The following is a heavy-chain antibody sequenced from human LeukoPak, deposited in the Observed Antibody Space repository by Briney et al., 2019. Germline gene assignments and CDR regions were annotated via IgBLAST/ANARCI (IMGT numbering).Heavy chain of an antibody. Sequence: GGSLRLSCAASGFTFSSYGMHWVRQAPGKGLKWVAFIRYDGSNKYYADSVKGRFTISRDNSKNTLYLQMNSLRAEDTAVYYCAKFFPPARKRGDYWGQGTLVTVSS. D-gene: IGHD2-2*01. CDR2: IRYDGSNK. J-gene: IGHJ4*02. CDR3: AKFFPPARKRGDY. V-gene: IGHV3-30*02. CDR1: GFTFSSYG.